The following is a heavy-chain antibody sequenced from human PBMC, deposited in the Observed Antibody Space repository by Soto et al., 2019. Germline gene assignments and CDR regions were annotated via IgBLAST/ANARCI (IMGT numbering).Heavy chain of an antibody. CDR2: ISGSGFST. V-gene: IGHV3-23*01. CDR3: ATFTFGRPFDT. CDR1: GFTFNTSA. J-gene: IGHJ3*02. Sequence: GSLRLSCAASGFTFNTSAMSWVRQAPGQGLEWVSAISGSGFSTYYADSVKGRFSISSDSSKNTLFLQMNSLRAYDTAVYFCATFTFGRPFDTWGQGAMVTVSS. D-gene: IGHD3-16*01.